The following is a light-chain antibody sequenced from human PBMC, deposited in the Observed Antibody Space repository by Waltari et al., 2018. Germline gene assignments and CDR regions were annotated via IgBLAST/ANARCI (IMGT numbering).Light chain of an antibody. Sequence: QSALTQPASVSGSPGQSITISCPGTSSAVGFPNYVSWYQQHPGKAPKLMIYAVNKRPSGVSDRFSGSRSGNTASLTISGLQAEDEADYYCSSYTTSNTWVFGGGTKLTVL. CDR3: SSYTTSNTWV. J-gene: IGLJ3*02. V-gene: IGLV2-14*03. CDR1: SSAVGFPNY. CDR2: AVN.